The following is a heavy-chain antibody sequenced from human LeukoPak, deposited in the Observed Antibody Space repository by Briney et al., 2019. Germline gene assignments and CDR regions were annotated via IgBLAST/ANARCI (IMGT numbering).Heavy chain of an antibody. J-gene: IGHJ5*02. Sequence: ASVKVSCKASGYTFTSYYMHWVRQAPGQGLEWMGWIHIYRGNTNYAQKFQGRDTMTTDTSTSTVYMEVRGLRSDDTAMYYCARDVGITVADSFDPWGQGTLVTVSS. CDR2: IHIYRGNT. V-gene: IGHV1-18*04. D-gene: IGHD6-13*01. CDR3: ARDVGITVADSFDP. CDR1: GYTFTSYY.